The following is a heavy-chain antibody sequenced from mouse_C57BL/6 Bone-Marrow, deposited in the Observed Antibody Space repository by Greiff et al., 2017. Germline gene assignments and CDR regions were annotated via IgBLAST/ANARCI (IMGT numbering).Heavy chain of an antibody. CDR2: IHPNSGST. D-gene: IGHD2-12*01. Sequence: QVQLQQPGAELVKPGASVKLSCKASGYTFTSYWMHWVKQRPGQGLEWIGMIHPNSGSTNYNEKFKSKATLTVDKPSITAYMQLSSLTSEDSAVYYCARFVYDEDYWGQGTTLTVSS. V-gene: IGHV1-64*01. CDR3: ARFVYDEDY. CDR1: GYTFTSYW. J-gene: IGHJ2*01.